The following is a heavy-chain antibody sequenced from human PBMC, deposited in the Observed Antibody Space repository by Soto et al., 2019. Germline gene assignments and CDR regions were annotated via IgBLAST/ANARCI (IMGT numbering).Heavy chain of an antibody. CDR1: GGSISSRGYH. J-gene: IGHJ4*02. V-gene: IGHV4-30-4*02. D-gene: IGHD3-22*01. CDR3: ASQYYYDSSGSQTFDY. Sequence: SETLSLTCTVSGGSISSRGYHWSWIRQPPGKGLEWIGCIYYSGSTYYNPSLKSRVTMSLDTSKNQFSLKLSSVTAADTAVYYCASQYYYDSSGSQTFDYWGQGTQVTVS. CDR2: IYYSGST.